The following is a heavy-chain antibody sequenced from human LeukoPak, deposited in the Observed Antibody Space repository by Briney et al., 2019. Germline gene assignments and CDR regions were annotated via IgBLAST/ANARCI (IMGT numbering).Heavy chain of an antibody. CDR1: GFTLGGFA. J-gene: IGHJ5*02. CDR2: ISGSGDNT. D-gene: IGHD2-2*01. Sequence: GGSLRLSCAASGFTLGGFAMSWVRRTPGKGLEWVSGISGSGDNTLYAASVKGRFTISRGNSKNTLYLEMNSLRAEDTAIYYCAKDRATLVVPASSPTNWFDPWGQGTLVTVSS. V-gene: IGHV3-23*01. CDR3: AKDRATLVVPASSPTNWFDP.